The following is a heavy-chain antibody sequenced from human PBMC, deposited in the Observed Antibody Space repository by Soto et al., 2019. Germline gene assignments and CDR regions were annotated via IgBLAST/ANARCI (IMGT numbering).Heavy chain of an antibody. Sequence: QVQLQESGPGLVKPSQTLSLTCTVSGGSISSGGYYWSWIRQHPGKGLEWIGYIYYSGSTYYNPSLKSRVTISVDTSKHQFYLKLSSVTAADTAVYYCARGLWRDYGDYRFDPWGQGTLVTVSS. CDR1: GGSISSGGYY. D-gene: IGHD4-17*01. V-gene: IGHV4-31*03. J-gene: IGHJ5*02. CDR3: ARGLWRDYGDYRFDP. CDR2: IYYSGST.